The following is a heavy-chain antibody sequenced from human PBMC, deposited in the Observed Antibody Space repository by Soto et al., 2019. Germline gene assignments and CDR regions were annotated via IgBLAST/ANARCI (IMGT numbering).Heavy chain of an antibody. D-gene: IGHD2-2*01. Sequence: SETLSLTCTVSGGSISSYYWSWIRQPPGKGLEWIGYIYYSGSTNYNPSLKSRVTISVDTSKNQFSLKLSSVTAADTAVYYCARVLFTSSLRSYFDYWGQGTLVTVSS. CDR3: ARVLFTSSLRSYFDY. CDR1: GGSISSYY. J-gene: IGHJ4*02. CDR2: IYYSGST. V-gene: IGHV4-59*01.